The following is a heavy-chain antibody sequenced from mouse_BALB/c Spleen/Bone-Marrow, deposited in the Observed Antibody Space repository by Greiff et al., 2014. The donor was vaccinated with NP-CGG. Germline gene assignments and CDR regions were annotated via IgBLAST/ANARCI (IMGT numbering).Heavy chain of an antibody. J-gene: IGHJ4*01. V-gene: IGHV5-4*02. CDR2: ISDGGGYT. CDR1: GFTFSDYY. Sequence: LMESGGGLVKPGGSLKLSCAASGFTFSDYYMYWVRQTPEKRLEWVATISDGGGYTYYPDSVWGRFTISRDNAKNNLYLQMSSLKSEDTAMYYCARSGERYGAMDYWGQGTSVNVFS. D-gene: IGHD2-10*02. CDR3: ARSGERYGAMDY.